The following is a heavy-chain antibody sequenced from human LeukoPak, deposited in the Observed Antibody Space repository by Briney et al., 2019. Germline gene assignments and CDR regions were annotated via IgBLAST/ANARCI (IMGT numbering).Heavy chain of an antibody. CDR2: IYYSGST. J-gene: IGHJ4*02. CDR1: GGSISSSSYY. V-gene: IGHV4-39*01. D-gene: IGHD1-26*01. Sequence: SETLSLTCTVSGGSISSSSYYWGWIRQAPGKGLEWIGSIYYSGSTYYNPSLKSRFTISVDTSKNQFSLELSSVTAADTAVYYCARESGSYNYWGQGTLVTVSS. CDR3: ARESGSYNY.